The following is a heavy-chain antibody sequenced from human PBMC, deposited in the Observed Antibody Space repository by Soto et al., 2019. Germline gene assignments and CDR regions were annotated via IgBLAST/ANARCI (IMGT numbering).Heavy chain of an antibody. Sequence: EVQLLESGGGLVQPGGSLRLSCAASGFTFSAYAMGWVRQAPGKGLEWFSTIHGGGGATHYADSVKGRFTISRDDSKNTLYAQMNIMRAEDTAVYYCAKFEGHPLEYWYLDFWGRGTLVTVSS. D-gene: IGHD1-1*01. CDR1: GFTFSAYA. J-gene: IGHJ2*01. CDR2: IHGGGGAT. V-gene: IGHV3-23*01. CDR3: AKFEGHPLEYWYLDF.